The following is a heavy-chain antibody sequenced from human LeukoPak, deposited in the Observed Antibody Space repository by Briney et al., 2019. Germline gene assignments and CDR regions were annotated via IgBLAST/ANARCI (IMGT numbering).Heavy chain of an antibody. CDR2: ISGSGGST. J-gene: IGHJ4*02. D-gene: IGHD3-22*01. V-gene: IGHV3-23*01. CDR1: GFTFSNYV. CDR3: ARRDSSGYALYFDY. Sequence: SGGSLRLSCAASGFTFSNYVMSWVRQAPGKGLEWVSAISGSGGSTYYADSVKGRFTISRDNSKNTLYLQMNSLRAEDTAPYYCARRDSSGYALYFDYWGQGSLVTVSS.